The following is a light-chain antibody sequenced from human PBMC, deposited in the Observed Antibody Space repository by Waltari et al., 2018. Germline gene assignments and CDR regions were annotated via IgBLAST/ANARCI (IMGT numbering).Light chain of an antibody. Sequence: IVMTQSPATLSVSLGGGPTLSCRASQTIDTNLAWYQQKPGRPPRLLIYNVSTRATDVPARFIGSGSGTEFSLTISSLRSEDVAIYFCQQYNNWPPLYTFGQGTKLEIK. J-gene: IGKJ2*01. CDR3: QQYNNWPPLYT. CDR1: QTIDTN. CDR2: NVS. V-gene: IGKV3-15*01.